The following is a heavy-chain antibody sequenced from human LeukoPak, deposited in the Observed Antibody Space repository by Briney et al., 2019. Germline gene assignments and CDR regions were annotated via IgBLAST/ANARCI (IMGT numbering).Heavy chain of an antibody. V-gene: IGHV3-23*01. D-gene: IGHD2-15*01. CDR3: AKDGYCSGGGCYRWFDP. Sequence: TGGSLRLSCAASGFTFSSYAMSWVRQAPGKGLEWVSAISGGGGSTYYADSVKGRFTISRDNSKSTLYLQTNSLRAEDTAVYYCAKDGYCSGGGCYRWFDPWGQGTLVTVSS. CDR1: GFTFSSYA. CDR2: ISGGGGST. J-gene: IGHJ5*02.